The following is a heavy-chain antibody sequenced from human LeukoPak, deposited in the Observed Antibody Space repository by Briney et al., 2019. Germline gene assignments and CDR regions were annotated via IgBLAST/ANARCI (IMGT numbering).Heavy chain of an antibody. V-gene: IGHV4-61*01. J-gene: IGHJ4*02. D-gene: IGHD4-17*01. Sequence: PPETLSLTCTVSGGSVSSGSYYWSWIRQPPGKGLEWIGYIYYSGTTNFNPSLKSRVTISVDTSKNQFSLRLSSVTAADTAVYYCARDSTPYGHSGYWGQGTLVTVSP. CDR1: GGSVSSGSYY. CDR3: ARDSTPYGHSGY. CDR2: IYYSGTT.